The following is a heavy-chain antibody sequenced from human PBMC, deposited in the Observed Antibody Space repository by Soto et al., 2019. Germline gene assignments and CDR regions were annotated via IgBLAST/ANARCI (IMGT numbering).Heavy chain of an antibody. CDR1: GYTFTSYA. V-gene: IGHV1-3*01. J-gene: IGHJ6*02. Sequence: QVQLVQSGAEVKKPGASVKVSCKTSGYTFTSYAMHWVRQAPGQRLEWMGWINAGNGNTKYSQKFQGRVTITRDTSASTAYMELSGLRSEDTAVYYCARDGGLYYYYGMDVWGQGTTVTVSS. CDR2: INAGNGNT. D-gene: IGHD3-16*01. CDR3: ARDGGLYYYYGMDV.